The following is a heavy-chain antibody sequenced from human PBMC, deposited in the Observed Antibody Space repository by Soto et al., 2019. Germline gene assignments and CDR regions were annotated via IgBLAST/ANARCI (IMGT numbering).Heavy chain of an antibody. J-gene: IGHJ4*02. V-gene: IGHV3-33*01. CDR3: ARVYYSYGYERPYFDY. Sequence: GGSLRLSCAASGFTFSSYGMHWVRQAPGKGLEWVAVIWYDGSNKYYADSVKGRFTISRDNSKNTLYLQMNSLRAEDTAVYYCARVYYSYGYERPYFDYWGQGTLVTVSS. CDR1: GFTFSSYG. CDR2: IWYDGSNK. D-gene: IGHD5-18*01.